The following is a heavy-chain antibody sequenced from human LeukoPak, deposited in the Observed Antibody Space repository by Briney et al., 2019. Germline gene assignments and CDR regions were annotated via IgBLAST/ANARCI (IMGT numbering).Heavy chain of an antibody. CDR3: ARDQDLRGSYRTYYYGMDV. CDR2: MHSDGST. Sequence: PGGSLRLSCAASGFAVSSNYMSWVRQPPGKGLEWVSVMHSDGSTYYADSVKGRFTISRDNLKNTLSLQMDSLRGEDTAVYYCARDQDLRGSYRTYYYGMDVWGKGTTVTVSS. J-gene: IGHJ6*04. V-gene: IGHV3-53*01. CDR1: GFAVSSNY. D-gene: IGHD3-16*01.